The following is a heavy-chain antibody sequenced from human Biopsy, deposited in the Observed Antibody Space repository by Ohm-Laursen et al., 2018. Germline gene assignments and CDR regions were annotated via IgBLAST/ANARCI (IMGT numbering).Heavy chain of an antibody. CDR3: AATSTLYYYYYAMDV. J-gene: IGHJ6*02. V-gene: IGHV1-58*01. Sequence: VKISCKASGFTFSGSAVQWVRQARGQRLEWIGWIVVGSGHTNYAQKFQERVAITRDMSTSTAYMELTSLRSEDTAVYYCAATSTLYYYYYAMDVWDQGTTITVSS. CDR1: GFTFSGSA. CDR2: IVVGSGHT.